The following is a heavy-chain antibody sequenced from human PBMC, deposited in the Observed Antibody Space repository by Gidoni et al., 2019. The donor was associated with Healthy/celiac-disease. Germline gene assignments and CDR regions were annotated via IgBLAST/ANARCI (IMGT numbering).Heavy chain of an antibody. D-gene: IGHD5-12*01. J-gene: IGHJ4*02. CDR2: INPSGGST. CDR3: ARDRGGYNYKDY. V-gene: IGHV1-46*01. CDR1: GETFTSDY. Sequence: QVQLVQSGAEVKKHGASVKVSCKASGETFTSDYLHWVRQAPGQGLVLMGIINPSGGSTSYAQKFQGRVTMTRDTSTSTVYMELSSLRSEDTAVYYCARDRGGYNYKDYWGQGTLVTVSS.